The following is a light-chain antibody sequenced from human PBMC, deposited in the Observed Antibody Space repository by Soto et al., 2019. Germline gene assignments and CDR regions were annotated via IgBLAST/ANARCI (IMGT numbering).Light chain of an antibody. CDR3: QQRSNWPRT. CDR2: GAF. J-gene: IGKJ1*01. Sequence: ISLVQSPATPSVFPRERATLSCRARQSVSTNLAWYQQKPGQAPRLLIYGAFTRATGIPARFSGSGSGTDFTLTISSLEPEDFAVYYCQQRSNWPRTFGQGTKVDIK. V-gene: IGKV3-15*01. CDR1: QSVSTN.